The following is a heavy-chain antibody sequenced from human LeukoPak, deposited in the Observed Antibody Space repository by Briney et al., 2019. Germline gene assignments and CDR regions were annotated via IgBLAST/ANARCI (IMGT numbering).Heavy chain of an antibody. CDR3: ARDGSDVWFDY. V-gene: IGHV1-18*01. J-gene: IGHJ4*02. CDR1: NYTFTSYG. D-gene: IGHD3-10*01. Sequence: ASVKVSCKASNYTFTSYGISWVRQAPGQGLEWMAWINAYNGDTNYAQKLQGRVTLTTDTSTSTAYMELRSLRSDDTAVYYCARDGSDVWFDYWGQGTLVTVS. CDR2: INAYNGDT.